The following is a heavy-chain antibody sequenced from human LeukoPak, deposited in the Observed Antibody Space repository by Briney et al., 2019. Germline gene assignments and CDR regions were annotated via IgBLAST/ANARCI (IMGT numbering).Heavy chain of an antibody. J-gene: IGHJ5*02. V-gene: IGHV4-39*02. CDR3: ATYSGSWGCFDP. CDR1: RRYYSCIRHY. D-gene: IGHD1-26*01. CDR2: SYYSGST. Sequence: PPLNCICFRRYYSCIRHYWAWIRQPPGKGLEWIGNSYYSGSTQYNPSLKSRLTISVNTDKNHFSLKLISATAADTAVYYCATYSGSWGCFDPWGQGTLVTVSS.